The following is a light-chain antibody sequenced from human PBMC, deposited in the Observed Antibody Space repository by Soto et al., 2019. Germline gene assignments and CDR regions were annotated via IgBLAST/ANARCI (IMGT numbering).Light chain of an antibody. Sequence: QSVLTQSPSASATPGQRVIISCSGSRSNIGTYAVNLYQQLPGTAPTLLIFRNHQRPSGVPDRFSGSKSGTSASLAISGPQSEDEADYYCAAWDDSLRAVVFGGGTKLTVL. CDR1: RSNIGTYA. J-gene: IGLJ2*01. CDR3: AAWDDSLRAVV. V-gene: IGLV1-44*01. CDR2: RNH.